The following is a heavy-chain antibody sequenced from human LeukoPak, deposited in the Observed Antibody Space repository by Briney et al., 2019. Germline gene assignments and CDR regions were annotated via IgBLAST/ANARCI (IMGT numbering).Heavy chain of an antibody. CDR2: INHSGST. CDR1: GGSFSGYY. V-gene: IGHV4-34*01. Sequence: PSETLSLTCAVYGGSFSGYYWSWIRQPPGKGLEWIGEINHSGSTNYNPSLKSRVTISVDTSKNQFSLKLSSVTAADTAVYYCARGLLGSGMNWFDPWGQGTLVTVSS. J-gene: IGHJ5*02. D-gene: IGHD3-10*01. CDR3: ARGLLGSGMNWFDP.